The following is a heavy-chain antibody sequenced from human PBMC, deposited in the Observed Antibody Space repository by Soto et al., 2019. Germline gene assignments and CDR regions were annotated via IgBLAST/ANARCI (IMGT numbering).Heavy chain of an antibody. CDR3: AKDSSVTAAGSGGWFDP. J-gene: IGHJ5*02. V-gene: IGHV3-30*18. CDR2: ISFDGGNQ. CDR1: GFSFNTYG. D-gene: IGHD6-13*01. Sequence: QVQLVESGGGVVQPGRSLRLSCAASGFSFNTYGLHWVRQAPGKGLEWVAAISFDGGNQYYADSVKGRFTISRDNSKSTLYLQMNSLGAEDTATYYCAKDSSVTAAGSGGWFDPWGQGTPVIVSS.